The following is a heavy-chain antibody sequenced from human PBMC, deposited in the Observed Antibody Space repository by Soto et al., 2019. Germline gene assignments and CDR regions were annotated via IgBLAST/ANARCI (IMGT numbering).Heavy chain of an antibody. CDR1: GFSLSNARMG. J-gene: IGHJ4*02. V-gene: IGHV2-26*01. CDR2: IFSNDEK. Sequence: QVTLKESGPVLVKPTETLTLTCTVSGFSLSNARMGVSWIRQPPGKALQWLAHIFSNDEKSYSTSMKSRFTISKDTSKSQVVLTMTNLDPVDTATYYCARINDILTGFDYGGQGTLVTVSS. CDR3: ARINDILTGFDY. D-gene: IGHD3-9*01.